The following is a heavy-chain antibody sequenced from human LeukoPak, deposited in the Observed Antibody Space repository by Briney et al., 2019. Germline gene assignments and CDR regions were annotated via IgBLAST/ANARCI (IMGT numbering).Heavy chain of an antibody. J-gene: IGHJ4*02. CDR1: GYTFTSFG. Sequence: GASVKVSCKASGYTFTSFGISWVRQAPGQGLEWMGWICAYNGNTNYAQKLQGRVTMTTDTSTSTAYMELRSLRSDDTAVYYCARVPHYYGSGSSGFDYWGQGTLVTVSS. D-gene: IGHD3-10*01. V-gene: IGHV1-18*01. CDR3: ARVPHYYGSGSSGFDY. CDR2: ICAYNGNT.